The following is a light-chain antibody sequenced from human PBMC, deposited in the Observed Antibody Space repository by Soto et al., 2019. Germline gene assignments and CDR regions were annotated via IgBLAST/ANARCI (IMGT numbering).Light chain of an antibody. V-gene: IGKV4-1*01. CDR3: QQYYSTPRWT. J-gene: IGKJ4*01. CDR1: QSVLYSSNNKNY. Sequence: DIVMTQSPDSLAVSLGERATINCKSSQSVLYSSNNKNYLAWYQQKPGQPPKLLIYWASTRESGVPDRFSGSGSGTDFTLTISSLQAEDVAVYYCQQYYSTPRWTFGGGTKVEIK. CDR2: WAS.